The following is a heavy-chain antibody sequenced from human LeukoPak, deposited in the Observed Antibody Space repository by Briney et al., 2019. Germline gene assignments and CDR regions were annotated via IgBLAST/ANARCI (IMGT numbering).Heavy chain of an antibody. CDR3: ARQGSSSWYDTTLDY. D-gene: IGHD6-13*01. CDR1: GGSISSGSYY. V-gene: IGHV4-61*02. CDR2: IYTSGST. J-gene: IGHJ4*02. Sequence: SQTLSLTCTVSGGSISSGSYYWSWIRQPAGKGLEWIGRIYTSGSTNYNPSLKSRVTISVDTSKNQFSLKLSSVTAADTAVYYCARQGSSSWYDTTLDYWGQGTLVTVSS.